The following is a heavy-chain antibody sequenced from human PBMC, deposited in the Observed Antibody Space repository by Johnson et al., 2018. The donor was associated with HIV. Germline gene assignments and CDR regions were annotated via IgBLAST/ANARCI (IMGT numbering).Heavy chain of an antibody. Sequence: QVQLVESGGGVVQPGRSLRLSCAASGFSLSSYAMHWVRQAPGKGLEWVAVISYDGSNKYYADSVKGRFTISRDNAKNSLYLQMNSLRAEDTAVYYCARYSGAFDIWGQGTMVTVSS. V-gene: IGHV3-30*04. CDR1: GFSLSSYA. J-gene: IGHJ3*02. D-gene: IGHD2-21*01. CDR3: ARYSGAFDI. CDR2: ISYDGSNK.